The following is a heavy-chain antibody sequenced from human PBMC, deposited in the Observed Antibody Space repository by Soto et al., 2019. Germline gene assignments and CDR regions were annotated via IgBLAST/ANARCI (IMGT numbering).Heavy chain of an antibody. Sequence: EVPLLESGGGLVQPGGSLRLSCAASGFTFSSYDMNWVRQAPGKVLEWVSVISGSGDSTYYADSVKGRLTISKDNSKNTLDLQMNSLRAEDKAVYYCARRSSGWYFDYWGQGDLVTVSS. V-gene: IGHV3-23*01. CDR3: ARRSSGWYFDY. D-gene: IGHD6-19*01. CDR1: GFTFSSYD. CDR2: ISGSGDST. J-gene: IGHJ4*02.